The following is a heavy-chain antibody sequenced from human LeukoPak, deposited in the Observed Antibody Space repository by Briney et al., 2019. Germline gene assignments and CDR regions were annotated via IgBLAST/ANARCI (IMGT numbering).Heavy chain of an antibody. Sequence: SVTVSCKASGGTFSSYAISWVGQAPGQGVEWMGGIIPMFGTSNYAQRLQGRGTINTEEDTRTAYMEMSSLRSEDTAVYYCARVERDESGWYWAWFDPGGQGTLVTVSA. CDR1: GGTFSSYA. J-gene: IGHJ5*02. V-gene: IGHV1-69*05. CDR2: IIPMFGTS. CDR3: ARVERDESGWYWAWFDP. D-gene: IGHD6-19*01.